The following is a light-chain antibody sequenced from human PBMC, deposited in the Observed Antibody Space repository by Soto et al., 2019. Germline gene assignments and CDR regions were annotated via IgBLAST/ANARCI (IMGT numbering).Light chain of an antibody. CDR2: GDI. CDR1: SSNIGAGYD. Sequence: QSALTQPPSVSGAPGQRVTISCTGSSSNIGAGYDVHWYQQFPGTAPKLLIYGDINRPSGVLDRFSGSRSGSSASLAITGLLPEDEADYYCQSHDSSLSGYVFGGGTKVTVL. V-gene: IGLV1-40*01. J-gene: IGLJ3*02. CDR3: QSHDSSLSGYV.